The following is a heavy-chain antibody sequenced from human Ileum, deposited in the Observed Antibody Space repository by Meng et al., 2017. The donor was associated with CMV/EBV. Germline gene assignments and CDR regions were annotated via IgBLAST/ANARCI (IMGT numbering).Heavy chain of an antibody. J-gene: IGHJ4*02. CDR3: GRAGARGVPVDI. CDR2: LRTSGTI. D-gene: IGHD3-10*01. V-gene: IGHV4-4*07. CDR1: GGSISDYH. Sequence: QVQLQESGPRLVKPWGTLSLTFSFSGGSISDYHWTWIRKSAGKGLQWLGRLRTSGTIDHNPSFKSRVTLSIDTSKNQFSLKLTSVTAADTAVYYCGRAGARGVPVDIWGQGTLVTVSS.